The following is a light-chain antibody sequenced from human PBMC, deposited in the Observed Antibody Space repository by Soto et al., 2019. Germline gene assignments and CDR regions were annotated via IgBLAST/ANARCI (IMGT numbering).Light chain of an antibody. J-gene: IGLJ3*02. Sequence: QSVLTQPRSVSGSPGQSVTSSCTGTSSDVGGYDYVSWYQHHPGEAPKLMIYDVTKRPSGVPDRLSGSKSGNTASLTISGLQAEDEADYYCCSYAGSYTLVFGGGTKLTVL. CDR2: DVT. V-gene: IGLV2-11*01. CDR1: SSDVGGYDY. CDR3: CSYAGSYTLV.